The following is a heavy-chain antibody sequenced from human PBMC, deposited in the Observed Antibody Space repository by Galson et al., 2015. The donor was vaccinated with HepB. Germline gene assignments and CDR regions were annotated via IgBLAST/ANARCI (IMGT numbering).Heavy chain of an antibody. CDR1: GFTFSSYG. J-gene: IGHJ4*02. CDR3: ARDSLWFGELLLDY. V-gene: IGHV3-33*08. Sequence: SLRLSCAASGFTFSSYGMHWVRQAPGKGLEWVAVIWYDGSNKYYADSVKGRFTISRDNSKNTLYLQMNSLRAEDTAVYYCARDSLWFGELLLDYWGQGTLVTVSS. CDR2: IWYDGSNK. D-gene: IGHD3-10*01.